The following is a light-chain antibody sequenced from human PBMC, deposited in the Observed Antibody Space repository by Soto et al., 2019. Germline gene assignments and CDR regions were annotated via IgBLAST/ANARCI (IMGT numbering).Light chain of an antibody. CDR3: QQFSSYPLT. J-gene: IGKJ4*01. V-gene: IGKV3D-15*01. Sequence: ERVMTQSPATLSVSPGDRATLSCRASQSVDNDLAWYQQKPGQPPRLLTYDASTRATGIPARFSGGGSGTDFTLTISRLEPEDFAVYYCQQFSSYPLTFGGGTKVDIK. CDR1: QSVDND. CDR2: DAS.